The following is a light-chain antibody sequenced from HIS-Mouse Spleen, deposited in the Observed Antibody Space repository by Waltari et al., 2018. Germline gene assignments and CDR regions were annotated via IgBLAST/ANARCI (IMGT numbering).Light chain of an antibody. CDR3: SSYTSSSTYV. V-gene: IGLV2-14*03. Sequence: QSALTQPASVSGSPGQSITISCTGTSSDVGGYNYVSWYQQHPGKAPNLMLYDVSNRPSVVSNRFSGSKSGNTASLTISGLQAEDEADYYCSSYTSSSTYVFGTGTKVTVL. CDR2: DVS. CDR1: SSDVGGYNY. J-gene: IGLJ1*01.